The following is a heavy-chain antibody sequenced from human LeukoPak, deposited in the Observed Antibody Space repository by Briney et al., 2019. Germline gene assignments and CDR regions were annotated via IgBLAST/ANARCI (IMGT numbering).Heavy chain of an antibody. V-gene: IGHV4-61*01. D-gene: IGHD3-22*01. J-gene: IGHJ3*02. CDR3: ARLQRITMNAFDI. CDR2: IYYSGST. CDR1: GGSVSSGSYY. Sequence: SETLSLTCTVSGGSVSSGSYYWSWIRQPPGKGLEWIGYIYYSGSTNYNPSLESRVTISVDKSKNQFSLKLSSVTAADTAVYYCARLQRITMNAFDIWGQGTMVTVSS.